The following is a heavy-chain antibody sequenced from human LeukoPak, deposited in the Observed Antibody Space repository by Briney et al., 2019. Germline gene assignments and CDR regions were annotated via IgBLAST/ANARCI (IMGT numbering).Heavy chain of an antibody. CDR2: INSDGSST. D-gene: IGHD2-2*01. V-gene: IGHV3-74*01. J-gene: IGHJ6*03. Sequence: GGSLRLSCAASGFTFSSYWMHWVRQAPGKGLVWVSRINSDGSSTSYADSVKGRFTISRDNAKNTLYLQMNSLRAEDTAVYYCARVSVVPAARVWGYYYYYYMDVWGKGTTVTVSS. CDR3: ARVSVVPAARVWGYYYYYYMDV. CDR1: GFTFSSYW.